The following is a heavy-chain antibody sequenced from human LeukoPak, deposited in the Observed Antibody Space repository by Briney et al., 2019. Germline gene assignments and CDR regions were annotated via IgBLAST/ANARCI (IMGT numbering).Heavy chain of an antibody. V-gene: IGHV4-34*01. CDR2: INHSGST. Sequence: SETLSLTCAVYGGSFSGYYWSWIRQPPGKGLEWIGEINHSGSTNYNPSLKSRVTISVDTSKNQFSLKLSSVTAADTAVYYCARGGRSGLTYWGRGTLVTVSS. CDR1: GGSFSGYY. CDR3: ARGGRSGLTY. D-gene: IGHD6-19*01. J-gene: IGHJ4*02.